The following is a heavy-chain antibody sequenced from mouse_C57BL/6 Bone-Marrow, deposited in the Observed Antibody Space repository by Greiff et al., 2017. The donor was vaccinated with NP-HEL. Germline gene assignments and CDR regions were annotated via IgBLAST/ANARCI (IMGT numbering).Heavy chain of an antibody. D-gene: IGHD1-1*02. CDR1: GYTFTSYW. J-gene: IGHJ1*03. V-gene: IGHV1-7*01. Sequence: VQGVESGAELAKPGASVKLSCKASGYTFTSYWMHWVKQRPGQGLEWIGYINPSSGYTKYNQKFKDKATLTADKSSSTAYMQLSSLTYEDSAVYYCARYFMGGLPPWYFDVWGTGTTVTVSS. CDR2: INPSSGYT. CDR3: ARYFMGGLPPWYFDV.